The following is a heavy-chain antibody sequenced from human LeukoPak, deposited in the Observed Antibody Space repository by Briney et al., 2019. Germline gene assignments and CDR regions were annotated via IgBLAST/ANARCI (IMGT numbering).Heavy chain of an antibody. CDR2: IIPILGIA. J-gene: IGHJ4*02. CDR3: AKGDLYSYGRPPPHFDY. V-gene: IGHV1-69*04. Sequence: ASVKVSCKASGGTFSSYAISWVRRAPGQGLEWMGRIIPILGIANYAQKFQGRVTITADKSTSTAYMELSSLRSEDTAVYYCAKGDLYSYGRPPPHFDYWGQGTLVTVSS. D-gene: IGHD5-18*01. CDR1: GGTFSSYA.